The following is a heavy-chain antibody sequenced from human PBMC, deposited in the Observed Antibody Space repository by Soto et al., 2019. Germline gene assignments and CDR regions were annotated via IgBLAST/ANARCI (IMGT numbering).Heavy chain of an antibody. Sequence: ASVKVSCKVSGYTLTELSMHWVRQAPGKGLEWMGGFEPEDGETIYAQKFQGRVTMTEDTSTDTAYMELSSLRSEDTAVYYCATDISILSSWTLGSFDYWGQGTLVTVSS. J-gene: IGHJ4*02. CDR1: GYTLTELS. CDR2: FEPEDGET. V-gene: IGHV1-24*01. D-gene: IGHD6-13*01. CDR3: ATDISILSSWTLGSFDY.